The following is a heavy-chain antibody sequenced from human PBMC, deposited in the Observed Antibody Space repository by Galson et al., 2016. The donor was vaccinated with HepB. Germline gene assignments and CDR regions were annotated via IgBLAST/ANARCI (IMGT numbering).Heavy chain of an antibody. CDR2: IYWDDDK. Sequence: PALVKPTQTLTLTCSFSGFSLSASGVAVGWIRQPPGKALEWLALIYWDDDKRYSPSLQSKLTITKDTSKNQVVLTMTNMDPVDTATYSCAHRLWAHAFDYWGQGTLVTVSS. D-gene: IGHD7-27*01. CDR3: AHRLWAHAFDY. V-gene: IGHV2-5*02. CDR1: GFSLSASGVA. J-gene: IGHJ4*02.